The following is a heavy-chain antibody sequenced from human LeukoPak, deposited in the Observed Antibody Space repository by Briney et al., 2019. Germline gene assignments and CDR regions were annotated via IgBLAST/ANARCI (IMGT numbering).Heavy chain of an antibody. Sequence: ASVKVSCKASGYTFTSYGISWVRQAPGQGLEWMGWISAYNGNTNYAQKLQGRVTMTTDTSTSTAYMELRSLRSDDTAVYYCARVPYSSGWYRSEFFDYWGQGTLVTVSS. V-gene: IGHV1-18*01. CDR1: GYTFTSYG. J-gene: IGHJ4*02. CDR2: ISAYNGNT. CDR3: ARVPYSSGWYRSEFFDY. D-gene: IGHD6-19*01.